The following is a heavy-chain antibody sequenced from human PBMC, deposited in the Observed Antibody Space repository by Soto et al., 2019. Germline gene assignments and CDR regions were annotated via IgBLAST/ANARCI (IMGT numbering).Heavy chain of an antibody. CDR3: ARDRNIASSFDY. J-gene: IGHJ4*02. Sequence: GESLKISCAASGFTFSSYSMNWVRQAPGKGLEWVSSISSSSSYIYYADSVKGRFTISRDNAKNSLYLQMNSLRAEDTAVYYCARDRNIASSFDYWGQGTLVTVSS. D-gene: IGHD1-1*01. CDR2: ISSSSSYI. CDR1: GFTFSSYS. V-gene: IGHV3-21*01.